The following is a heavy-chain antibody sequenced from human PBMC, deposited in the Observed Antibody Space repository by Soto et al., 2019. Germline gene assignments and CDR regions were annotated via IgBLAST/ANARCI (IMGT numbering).Heavy chain of an antibody. V-gene: IGHV3-21*01. CDR1: GFTFSSYS. J-gene: IGHJ4*02. Sequence: PGGSLRLSCAASGFTFSSYSMNWVRQAPGKGLEWVSSISSSSSYIYYADSVKGRFIISRDNAKNSLYLQMNSLRAEDTAVYYCARGGFTYYDFWSGYSPIHYWGQGTLVTVSS. D-gene: IGHD3-3*01. CDR2: ISSSSSYI. CDR3: ARGGFTYYDFWSGYSPIHY.